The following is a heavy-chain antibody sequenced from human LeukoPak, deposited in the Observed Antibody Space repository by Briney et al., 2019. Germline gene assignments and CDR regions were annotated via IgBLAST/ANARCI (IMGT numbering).Heavy chain of an antibody. Sequence: GGSLRLSCAASGFXFSNYGIHWVRQAPGKGLEWVAVIWYDGSNKYYADSVKGRFTISRDNSKNTLYLQMNSLKTDDTAVYYCVTVEQWLGRALLYWGQGILVTVSS. CDR3: VTVEQWLGRALLY. J-gene: IGHJ4*02. V-gene: IGHV3-33*01. CDR2: IWYDGSNK. D-gene: IGHD6-19*01. CDR1: GFXFSNYG.